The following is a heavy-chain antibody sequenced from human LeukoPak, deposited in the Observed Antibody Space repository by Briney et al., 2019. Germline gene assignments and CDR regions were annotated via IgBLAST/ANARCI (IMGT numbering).Heavy chain of an antibody. CDR1: GGSISSGHYY. V-gene: IGHV4-31*03. CDR3: AGDQGRGSCSGGSCYSGVDY. D-gene: IGHD2-15*01. J-gene: IGHJ4*02. CDR2: IYYSGST. Sequence: PSETLSLTCTVSGGSISSGHYYWSWIRQHPGKGLEWIGYIYYSGSTDYNPSLKSRLTISVDTSKNQFSLKLSSVTAADTAVYYCAGDQGRGSCSGGSCYSGVDYWGQGTLVTVSS.